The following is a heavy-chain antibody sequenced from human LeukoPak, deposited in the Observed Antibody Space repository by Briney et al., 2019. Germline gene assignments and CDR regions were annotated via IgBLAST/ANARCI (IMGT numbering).Heavy chain of an antibody. V-gene: IGHV3-53*01. CDR1: GFTVSSNS. D-gene: IGHD6-19*01. CDR3: AKWRRGGWSLDY. J-gene: IGHJ4*02. Sequence: IQPGGSLRLSCTVSGFTVSSNSMSWVRQAPGKGLEWVSFIYSDNTHYSDSVKGRFTISRDNSKNTLYLQMNSLRAEDTAVYYCAKWRRGGWSLDYWGQGTLVTVSS. CDR2: IYSDNT.